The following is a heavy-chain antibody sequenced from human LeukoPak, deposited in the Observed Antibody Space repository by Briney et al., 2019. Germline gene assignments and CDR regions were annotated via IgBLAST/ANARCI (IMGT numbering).Heavy chain of an antibody. CDR3: ARDNYHGSGSYYTNWFDP. CDR1: GGSISSYY. CDR2: IYYSGST. J-gene: IGHJ5*02. D-gene: IGHD3-10*01. Sequence: SETLSLTCTVSGGSISSYYWSWIRQPPGKGLEWIGYIYYSGSTNYNPSLKSRVTISVDTSKNQFSLKLSSVTAADTAVYYCARDNYHGSGSYYTNWFDPWGQGTLVTVSS. V-gene: IGHV4-59*01.